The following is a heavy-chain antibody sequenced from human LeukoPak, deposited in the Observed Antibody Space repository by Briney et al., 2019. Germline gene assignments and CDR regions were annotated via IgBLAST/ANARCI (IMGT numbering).Heavy chain of an antibody. J-gene: IGHJ5*02. D-gene: IGHD2-2*02. CDR2: INPNSGGT. CDR1: GYTFTGYY. Sequence: ASVKVSYKASGYTFTGYYMHWVRQAPGQGLEWMGWINPNSGGTNYAQKFQGRVTMTRDTSISTAYMELSRLRSDDTAVYYCARDLGCSSTSCYTNWFDPWGQGALVTVSS. CDR3: ARDLGCSSTSCYTNWFDP. V-gene: IGHV1-2*02.